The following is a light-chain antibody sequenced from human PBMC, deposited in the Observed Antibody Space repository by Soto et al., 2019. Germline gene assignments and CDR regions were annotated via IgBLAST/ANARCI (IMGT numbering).Light chain of an antibody. Sequence: DIQMTQSPSTLSASVGDRVTITCRASQSINSWLAWYQQKPGKAPKLLIYKASSLESGVPSRFSGSGSGTEFTLTISSLQPDDFAIYYCQRYNSYSWTFGQGTKVEIK. CDR3: QRYNSYSWT. V-gene: IGKV1-5*03. CDR1: QSINSW. CDR2: KAS. J-gene: IGKJ1*01.